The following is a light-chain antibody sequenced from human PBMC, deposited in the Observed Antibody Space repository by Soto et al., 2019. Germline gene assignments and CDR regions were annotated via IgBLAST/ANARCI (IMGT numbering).Light chain of an antibody. CDR1: QSVSSSY. CDR3: QKYHSAPRT. CDR2: DAS. V-gene: IGKV3-20*01. J-gene: IGKJ1*01. Sequence: EIVLTQSPGTLSLSPGERATLSCRASQSVSSSYLAWYQQKPGQAPRLLIYDASNRATGIPARFSGSGSGTDFTLTISSLEPEDFAVYYCQKYHSAPRTFGQGTKVDIK.